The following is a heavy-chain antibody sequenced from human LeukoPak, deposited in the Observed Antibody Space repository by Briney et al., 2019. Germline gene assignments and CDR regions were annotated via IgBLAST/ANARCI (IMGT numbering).Heavy chain of an antibody. V-gene: IGHV5-51*01. J-gene: IGHJ4*02. D-gene: IGHD3-10*01. CDR3: ARLSGSQPPWAHY. CDR1: GHSCTSYW. Sequence: GEALKISCKGSGHSCTSYWIGWVRQMPGKGLEWMGIIYPGDSDTRYSPSFQGQVTISADKSISTAYLQGSSLKASDTAMYYCARLSGSQPPWAHYWGQGTLVTVSS. CDR2: IYPGDSDT.